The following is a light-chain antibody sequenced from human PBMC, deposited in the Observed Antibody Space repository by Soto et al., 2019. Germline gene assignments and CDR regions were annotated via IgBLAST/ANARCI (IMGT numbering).Light chain of an antibody. CDR1: DSVIKY. CDR2: GAS. CDR3: KQYSSSPPIT. J-gene: IGKJ5*01. Sequence: EIVLTQSPGTLSLSPGERATISCRASDSVIKYLAWYQQKPGQAPRLLIHGASSRATGIPDRFSGSGSGTDFTLTINRLEPEDFAVYYCKQYSSSPPITFGQGTRLEIK. V-gene: IGKV3-20*01.